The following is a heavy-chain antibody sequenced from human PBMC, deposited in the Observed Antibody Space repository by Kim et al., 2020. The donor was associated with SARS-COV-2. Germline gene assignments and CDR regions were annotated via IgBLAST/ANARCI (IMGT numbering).Heavy chain of an antibody. V-gene: IGHV4-31*03. CDR1: GGSFSSVGIY. Sequence: SETLSLTCTVSGGSFSSVGIYWSWIRHHPWTGLEWIGATDYSGSTYYNPSLKSRVTISVDTSKNQFSLKLSSVTAADTAVYYCARDPEALRYFDSWGQGTLVTVSS. J-gene: IGHJ4*02. CDR2: TDYSGST. CDR3: ARDPEALRYFDS. D-gene: IGHD3-9*01.